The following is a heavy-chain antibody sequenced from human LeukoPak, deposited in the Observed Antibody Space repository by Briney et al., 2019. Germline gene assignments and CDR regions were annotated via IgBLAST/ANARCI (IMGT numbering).Heavy chain of an antibody. CDR2: IYPGDSDT. CDR3: ARLYCSSASCYTGSSYYFDY. D-gene: IGHD2-2*02. Sequence: PGESLKISCKGSGYSFTNYWIACVRQMPGKCLEWMGIIYPGDSDTRYSPSLQGQVTISADKSISTAYLQCSSLKASDTAIYYCARLYCSSASCYTGSSYYFDYWGQGTLVTVSS. J-gene: IGHJ4*02. V-gene: IGHV5-51*01. CDR1: GYSFTNYW.